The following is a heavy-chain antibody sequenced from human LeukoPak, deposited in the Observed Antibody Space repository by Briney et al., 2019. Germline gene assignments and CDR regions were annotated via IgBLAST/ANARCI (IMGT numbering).Heavy chain of an antibody. CDR2: IDHSGST. Sequence: SETLSLTCTVSGYSISSGYYWGWIRQPPGKGLEWIGSIDHSGSTYYNPSLKSRVTISVDTAQNQFSLNLSSVTAADTAVYYCARDPSSSWYGLGWFDPWGQGTLVTVAS. J-gene: IGHJ5*02. CDR1: GYSISSGYY. CDR3: ARDPSSSWYGLGWFDP. V-gene: IGHV4-38-2*02. D-gene: IGHD6-13*01.